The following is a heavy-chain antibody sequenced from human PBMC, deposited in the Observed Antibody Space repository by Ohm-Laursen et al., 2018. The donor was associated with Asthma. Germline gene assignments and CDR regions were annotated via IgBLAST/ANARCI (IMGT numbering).Heavy chain of an antibody. CDR2: IYYSGST. V-gene: IGHV4-31*03. D-gene: IGHD3-9*01. J-gene: IGHJ4*02. Sequence: TLSLTCTVSGGSISSGSYYWSWIRQHPGKGLEWIGYIYYSGSTYYNPSLKSRVTILIDTSKNQFSLKLSSVTAADTAVYYCVREDFDWPPGYCDYWGQGTLVTVSS. CDR1: GGSISSGSYY. CDR3: VREDFDWPPGYCDY.